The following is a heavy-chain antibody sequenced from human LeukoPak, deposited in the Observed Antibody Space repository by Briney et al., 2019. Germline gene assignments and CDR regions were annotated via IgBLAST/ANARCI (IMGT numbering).Heavy chain of an antibody. CDR3: ARGGSAIAAAGRQDWFDP. D-gene: IGHD6-13*01. CDR2: MNPNSGNT. V-gene: IGHV1-8*03. Sequence: ASVKVSCKASGYTFTSYDINWVRQATGQGLEWMGWMNPNSGNTGYAQKFQGTVTITKNTSISTAYMELSSLRSEDTAVYYCARGGSAIAAAGRQDWFDPWGQGTLVTVSS. J-gene: IGHJ5*02. CDR1: GYTFTSYD.